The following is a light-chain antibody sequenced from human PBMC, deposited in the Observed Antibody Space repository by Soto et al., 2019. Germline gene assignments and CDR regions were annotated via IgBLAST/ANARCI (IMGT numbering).Light chain of an antibody. J-gene: IGLJ2*01. Sequence: QSVLTQPASVSGSPGQSITISCTGTSSDVGGYNSVSWYQQHPGKAPKLMIYEVSNRPSGVSNRFSGSKSGNTASLTISGLQAEDEADYYCSSYTSRSTPHVLFGGGTKLTVL. CDR3: SSYTSRSTPHVL. CDR1: SSDVGGYNS. CDR2: EVS. V-gene: IGLV2-14*01.